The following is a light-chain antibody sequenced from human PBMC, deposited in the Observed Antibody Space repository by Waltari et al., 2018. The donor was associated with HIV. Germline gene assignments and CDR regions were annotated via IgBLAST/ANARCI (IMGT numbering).Light chain of an antibody. CDR2: AAS. CDR1: QGISSH. CDR3: QQFNCYPLT. Sequence: DIQLTQSPSFLSASVGDRVTITCRASQGISSHLAWYQQKPGKAPILLIYAASTLQSGVPSRFRGSGSGTEFTLTISSLQPEDFATYYCQQFNCYPLTFGGGTKVEIK. J-gene: IGKJ4*01. V-gene: IGKV1-9*01.